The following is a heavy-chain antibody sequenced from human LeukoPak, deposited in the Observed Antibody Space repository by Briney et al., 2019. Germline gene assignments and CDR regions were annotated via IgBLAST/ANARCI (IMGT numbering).Heavy chain of an antibody. V-gene: IGHV1-2*02. CDR3: ASMRGSNDLTSNWFDP. J-gene: IGHJ5*02. D-gene: IGHD1-1*01. CDR2: INPNSGGT. Sequence: GASLKVSCKASGYTFNDYYIHWVRQAPGQGLEWMGWINPNSGGTNYAQKFQGRVTMTRDTSISTAYMELSRLRSDDTAVYYCASMRGSNDLTSNWFDPWGQGTLVTVSS. CDR1: GYTFNDYY.